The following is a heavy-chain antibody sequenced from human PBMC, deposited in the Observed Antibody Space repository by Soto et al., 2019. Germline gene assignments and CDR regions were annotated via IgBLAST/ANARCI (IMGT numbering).Heavy chain of an antibody. D-gene: IGHD3-22*01. CDR2: IYYSGST. J-gene: IGHJ4*02. CDR1: GGSISSGDYY. V-gene: IGHV4-30-4*01. Sequence: SETXSLTCTVSGGSISSGDYYWSWIRQPPGKGLEWIGYIYYSGSTYYSPSLKSRITISVDTSKNQFSLKLSSVTASDTAVYYCARVRVASSGLYYFDHWGQGTLVTVSS. CDR3: ARVRVASSGLYYFDH.